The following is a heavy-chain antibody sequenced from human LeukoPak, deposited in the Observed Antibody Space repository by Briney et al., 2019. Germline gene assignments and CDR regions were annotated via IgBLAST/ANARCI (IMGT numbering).Heavy chain of an antibody. V-gene: IGHV3-15*01. J-gene: IGHJ6*02. CDR3: TTDSPYYDFWSGYYYTYYYGMDV. D-gene: IGHD3-3*01. Sequence: GGSLRLSCAASGFTFSNAWMSWVRQAPGKGLEWVGRIKSKTDGGTTDYAAPVKDRFTISRDDSKNTLYLQMNSLKTEDTAVYYCTTDSPYYDFWSGYYYTYYYGMDVWGQGTTVTVSS. CDR2: IKSKTDGGTT. CDR1: GFTFSNAW.